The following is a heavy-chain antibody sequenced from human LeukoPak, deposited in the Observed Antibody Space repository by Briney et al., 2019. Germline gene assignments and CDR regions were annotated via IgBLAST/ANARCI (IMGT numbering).Heavy chain of an antibody. CDR1: GFTFSSYA. CDR2: ISYDGSNK. J-gene: IGHJ4*02. V-gene: IGHV3-30-3*01. D-gene: IGHD3-22*01. Sequence: PGRSLRLSCAASGFTFSSYAMHWVRQAPGKGLEWVAVISYDGSNKYYADSVKGRFTISRDNSKNTLYLQRNSLRAEDTAVYYCATHDSSGPEGGYWGQGTLVTVSS. CDR3: ATHDSSGPEGGY.